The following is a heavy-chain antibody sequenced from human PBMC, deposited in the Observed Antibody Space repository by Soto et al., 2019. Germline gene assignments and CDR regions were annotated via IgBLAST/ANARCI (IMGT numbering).Heavy chain of an antibody. J-gene: IGHJ6*02. D-gene: IGHD3-10*01. Sequence: GGPLRLSCAASGFTVTSYYMSWVRQAPGKGLEWVSLIYTGGNTNYADSVKGRFTISRDNSKNTLYLQMNSLRAEDTAVYYCARDYYYXSGNYYRADYYHYGMDVWGQGTTVTVSS. V-gene: IGHV3-53*01. CDR2: IYTGGNT. CDR1: GFTVTSYY. CDR3: ARDYYYXSGNYYRADYYHYGMDV.